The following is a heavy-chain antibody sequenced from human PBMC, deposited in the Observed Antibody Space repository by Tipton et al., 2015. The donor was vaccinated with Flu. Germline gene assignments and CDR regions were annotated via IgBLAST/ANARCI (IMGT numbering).Heavy chain of an antibody. CDR1: GFTVSSNY. V-gene: IGHV3-53*01. Sequence: SLRLSCAASGFTVSSNYMSWVRQAPGKGLEWVSVIYSGGSTYYADSVKGRFTISRDNSKNTLYLQMNSLRAEDAAVYYCASLFPPPLWFGDDYYGMDVWGQGTTVTVSS. J-gene: IGHJ6*02. CDR3: ASLFPPPLWFGDDYYGMDV. D-gene: IGHD3-10*01. CDR2: IYSGGST.